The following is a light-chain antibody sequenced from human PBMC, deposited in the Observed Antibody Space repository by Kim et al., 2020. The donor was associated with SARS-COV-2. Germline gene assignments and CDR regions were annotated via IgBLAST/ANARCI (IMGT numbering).Light chain of an antibody. V-gene: IGLV2-8*01. CDR2: DVN. J-gene: IGLJ2*01. Sequence: GSPGQSIPISCTGTSSDLGGYNYVSWYQQHPGKAPKLMIYDVNKRPSGVPDRFSGSKSGNTASLTVSGLQAEDEADYYCSSYGGSVFGGGTQLTVL. CDR3: SSYGGSV. CDR1: SSDLGGYNY.